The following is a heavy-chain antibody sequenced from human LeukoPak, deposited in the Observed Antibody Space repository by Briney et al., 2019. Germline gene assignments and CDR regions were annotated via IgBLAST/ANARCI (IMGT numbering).Heavy chain of an antibody. CDR3: ARGRGYSYGYRSHYFDY. J-gene: IGHJ4*02. CDR2: IYYSGST. V-gene: IGHV4-59*12. CDR1: GASISTYY. D-gene: IGHD5-18*01. Sequence: SETLSLTCTVSGASISTYYWSWIRQPPGKGLEWIGYIYYSGSTNYNPSLKSRVTISVDTSKNQFSLKLSSVTAADTAVYYCARGRGYSYGYRSHYFDYWGQGTLVTVSS.